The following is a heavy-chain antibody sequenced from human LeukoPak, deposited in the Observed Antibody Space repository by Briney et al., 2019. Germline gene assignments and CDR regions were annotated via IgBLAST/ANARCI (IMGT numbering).Heavy chain of an antibody. J-gene: IGHJ3*01. CDR1: GGSISSYY. CDR3: ARARRDLLAFDL. D-gene: IGHD1-26*01. Sequence: SETLSLTCTVPGGSISSYYWSWIRQPPGKGLEWIGYIFYSGSTNYDPSLKSRVTISVDTSKNQFSLKLSSVTAADTAVYYCARARRDLLAFDLWGQGTMVTVSS. V-gene: IGHV4-59*01. CDR2: IFYSGST.